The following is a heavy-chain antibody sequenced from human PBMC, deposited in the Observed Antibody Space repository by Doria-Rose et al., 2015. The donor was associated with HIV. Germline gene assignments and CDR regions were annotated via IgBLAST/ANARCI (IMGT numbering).Heavy chain of an antibody. D-gene: IGHD3-16*01. CDR1: GASISSDTY. CDR3: VMMPHY. CDR2: YYSSGRT. V-gene: IGHV4-39*07. Sequence: TVSGASISSDTYWGWLRQPPGKGLEWIGSYYSSGRTYYNPSLKSRVTISADTSKNQFSLNLSSLTAADTAVYYCVMMPHYWGQGTLVTVSS. J-gene: IGHJ4*02.